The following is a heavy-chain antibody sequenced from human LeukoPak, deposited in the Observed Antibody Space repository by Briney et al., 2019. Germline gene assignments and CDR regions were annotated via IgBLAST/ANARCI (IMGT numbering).Heavy chain of an antibody. CDR1: GSTFSSYG. D-gene: IGHD2-15*01. J-gene: IGHJ4*02. V-gene: IGHV3-33*06. CDR2: IWYDGSNK. Sequence: GGSLRLSCAASGSTFSSYGMHWVRQAPGKGLEWVAVIWYDGSNKYYADSVKGRFTISRDNSKNTLYLQMNSLRAEDTAVYYCAKVFSDCSGGSCYWSEFDYWGQGTLVTVSS. CDR3: AKVFSDCSGGSCYWSEFDY.